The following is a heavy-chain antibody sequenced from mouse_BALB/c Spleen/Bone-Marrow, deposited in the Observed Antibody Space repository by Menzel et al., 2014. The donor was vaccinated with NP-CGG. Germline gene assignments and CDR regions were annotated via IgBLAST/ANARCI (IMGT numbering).Heavy chain of an antibody. CDR3: ASLHYYGFFAY. CDR2: INPDSSTI. CDR1: GVDFSRYW. V-gene: IGHV4-1*02. D-gene: IGHD1-2*01. J-gene: IGHJ3*01. Sequence: EASGVDFSRYWMSWVRQAPGKGLEWIGEINPDSSTINYTPSLKDKFIISRDNAKNTLYLRMSKVRSEDTALYYCASLHYYGFFAYWGQGTLVTVSA.